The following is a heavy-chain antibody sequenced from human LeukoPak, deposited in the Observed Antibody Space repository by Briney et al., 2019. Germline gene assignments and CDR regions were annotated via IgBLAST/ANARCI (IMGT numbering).Heavy chain of an antibody. V-gene: IGHV1-18*01. CDR3: ARVSRGYCSGGSCYVGY. CDR2: ISAYNGNT. Sequence: ASVKVSCKASGYTFTSYGISWVRQAPGQGLEWMGWISAYNGNTNYAQKLQGRVTMTTDTSTSTAYMELRSLRSDDTAVYYCARVSRGYCSGGSCYVGYWGQGTLVTVSS. J-gene: IGHJ4*02. D-gene: IGHD2-15*01. CDR1: GYTFTSYG.